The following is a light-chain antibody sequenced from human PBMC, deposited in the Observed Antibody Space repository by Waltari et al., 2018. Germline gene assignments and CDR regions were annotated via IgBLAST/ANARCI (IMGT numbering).Light chain of an antibody. CDR3: QQSFRFPFT. CDR2: TAS. V-gene: IGKV1-39*01. CDR1: QRITTY. J-gene: IGKJ3*01. Sequence: DIQMTQSPSSLSASVGDTVIMTCRASQRITTYLTWYQQKPGKAPTLLIFTASTLQSGVPSRFIGSGSETDFTLTISGLQPEDFATYYCQQSFRFPFTFGPGTKVDMK.